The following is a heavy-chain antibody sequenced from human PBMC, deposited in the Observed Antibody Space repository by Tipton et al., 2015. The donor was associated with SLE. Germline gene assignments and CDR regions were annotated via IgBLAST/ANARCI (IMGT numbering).Heavy chain of an antibody. D-gene: IGHD3-3*01. CDR2: VYYSGRT. J-gene: IGHJ3*02. CDR1: GGSISSSSYY. Sequence: TLSLTCTVSGGSISSSSYYWGWIRQPPGKGLEWIWSVYYSGRTYYNPSLKSRVTISVDTSKNQFSLRLSSVTAADTAVYHCAKSLTIFGVVILHDAFDIWGQGTTVTVSS. CDR3: AKSLTIFGVVILHDAFDI. V-gene: IGHV4-39*07.